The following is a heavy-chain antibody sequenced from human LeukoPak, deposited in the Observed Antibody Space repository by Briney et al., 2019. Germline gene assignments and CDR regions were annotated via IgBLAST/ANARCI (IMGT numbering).Heavy chain of an antibody. CDR2: ISYDGSNK. CDR1: GFTFSSYA. J-gene: IGHJ4*02. Sequence: GGSLRLSCAASGFTFSSYAMHWVRQAPGKGLEWVAVISYDGSNKYYADSVKGRFTISRDNSKNTLYLQMNSLRAEDTAVYYCAKAAPGIAADLVDYWGQGTLVTVSS. D-gene: IGHD6-25*01. V-gene: IGHV3-30*04. CDR3: AKAAPGIAADLVDY.